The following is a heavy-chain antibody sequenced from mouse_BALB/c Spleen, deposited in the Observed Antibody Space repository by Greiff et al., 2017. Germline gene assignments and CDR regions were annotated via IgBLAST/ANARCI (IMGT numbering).Heavy chain of an antibody. CDR1: GFTFSSYA. CDR2: ISSGGST. CDR3: ARGEGPLYAMDY. J-gene: IGHJ4*01. Sequence: EVKVVESGGGLVKPGGSLKLSCAASGFTFSSYAMSWVRQTPEKRLEWVASISSGGSTYYPDSVKGRFTISRDNARNILYLQMSSLRSEDTAMYYCARGEGPLYAMDYWGQGTSVTVSS. V-gene: IGHV5-6-5*01.